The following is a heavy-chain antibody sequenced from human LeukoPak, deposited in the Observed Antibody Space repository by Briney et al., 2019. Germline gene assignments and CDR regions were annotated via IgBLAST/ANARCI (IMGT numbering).Heavy chain of an antibody. CDR1: GYSISSGYY. D-gene: IGHD1-26*01. V-gene: IGHV4-38-2*02. Sequence: SETLSLTCSVSGYSISSGYYWGWIRQPPGKGLEWIGNIYSSGSTYYNASLQSRVTISIDTSNNHFSLRLNSVTAADTAMYYCAKSGGYGLIDYWGQGTRVTVSS. CDR3: AKSGGYGLIDY. CDR2: IYSSGST. J-gene: IGHJ4*02.